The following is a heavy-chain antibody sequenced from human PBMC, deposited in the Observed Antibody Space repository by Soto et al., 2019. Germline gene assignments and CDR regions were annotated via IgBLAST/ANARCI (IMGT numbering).Heavy chain of an antibody. J-gene: IGHJ6*02. CDR2: IYNGGNT. CDR3: ARDGSDSYGLDV. D-gene: IGHD3-10*01. CDR1: GGSISSYC. Sequence: SETLSLTCTVSGGSISSYCWSWSRQSAGKGLEWIGRIYNGGNTQYNPSLKSRVTMSADTSKNQFSLGLNSVTAADTAVYYCARDGSDSYGLDVWGQGTTVTVSS. V-gene: IGHV4-4*07.